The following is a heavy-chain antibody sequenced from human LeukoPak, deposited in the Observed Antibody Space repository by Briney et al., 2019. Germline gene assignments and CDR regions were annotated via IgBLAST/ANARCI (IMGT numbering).Heavy chain of an antibody. CDR1: GYTFTGYY. CDR3: ARDLTSGYYGFLY. V-gene: IGHV1-2*02. J-gene: IGHJ4*02. D-gene: IGHD3-22*01. CDR2: INPNSGGT. Sequence: ASVRVSCKASGYTFTGYYMHWVRQAPGQGLEWMGWINPNSGGTNYAQKFQGRVTMTRDTSISTAYMELSRLRSDDTAVYYCARDLTSGYYGFLYWGQGTLVTVSS.